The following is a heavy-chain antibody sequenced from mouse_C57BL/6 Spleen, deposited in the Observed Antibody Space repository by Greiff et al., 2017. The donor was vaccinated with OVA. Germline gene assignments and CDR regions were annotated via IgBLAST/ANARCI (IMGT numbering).Heavy chain of an antibody. CDR3: AREDYYGRFAY. D-gene: IGHD1-2*01. J-gene: IGHJ3*01. V-gene: IGHV3-6*01. Sequence: ESGPGLVKPSQSLSLTCSVTGYSITSGYYWNWIRQFPGNKLEWMGYISYDGSNNYNPSLKNRISITRDKSKNQFFLKLNSVTTEDTATYDGAREDYYGRFAYWGQGTLVTVSA. CDR2: ISYDGSN. CDR1: GYSITSGYY.